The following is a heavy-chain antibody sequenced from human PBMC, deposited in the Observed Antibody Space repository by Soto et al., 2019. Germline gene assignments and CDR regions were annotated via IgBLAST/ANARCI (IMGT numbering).Heavy chain of an antibody. CDR1: GFTFSSYS. V-gene: IGHV3-21*01. J-gene: IGHJ3*02. CDR3: AREWEYYDFCSGNGAFDI. CDR2: ISSSSSYI. Sequence: EVQLVESGGGLVKPGGSLRLSCAASGFTFSSYSMNWVRQAPGKGLEWVSSISSSSSYIYYADSVKGRFTISRDNAKNSLYLQMNSLRAEDTAVYYCAREWEYYDFCSGNGAFDIWGQGTMVTVSS. D-gene: IGHD3-3*01.